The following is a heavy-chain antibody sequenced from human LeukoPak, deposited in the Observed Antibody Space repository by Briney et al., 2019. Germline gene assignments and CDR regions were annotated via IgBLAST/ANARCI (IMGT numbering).Heavy chain of an antibody. CDR2: ISAYNGNT. D-gene: IGHD1-26*01. V-gene: IGHV1-18*01. J-gene: IGHJ4*02. CDR1: GGTFSSYA. CDR3: ARALIVGATRCDY. Sequence: ASVKVSCKASGGTFSSYAISWVRQAPGQRLEWMGWISAYNGNTNYAQKLQGRVTMTTDTSTSTAYMELRSLRSDDTAVYYCARALIVGATRCDYWGQGTLVTVSS.